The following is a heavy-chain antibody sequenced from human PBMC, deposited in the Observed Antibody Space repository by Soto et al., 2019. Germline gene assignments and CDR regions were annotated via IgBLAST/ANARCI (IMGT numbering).Heavy chain of an antibody. J-gene: IGHJ4*02. CDR2: ITHSGST. CDR1: GGSFSGYY. Sequence: QVQLQQWGAGLLKPSETLSLTCGVYGGSFSGYYWSWIRQPPGKGLEWIGDITHSGSTNYNPSLKSRVTISLHTSKNQFSLKLSSVTAADTAVYYCARGNLTNSKGDFDYYFDYWGQGTLVTVSS. D-gene: IGHD3-9*01. V-gene: IGHV4-34*01. CDR3: ARGNLTNSKGDFDYYFDY.